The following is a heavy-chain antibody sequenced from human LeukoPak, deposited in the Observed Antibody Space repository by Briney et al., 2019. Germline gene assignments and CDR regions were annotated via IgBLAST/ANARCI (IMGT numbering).Heavy chain of an antibody. CDR2: IEYSGGT. CDR1: GGSISNYH. J-gene: IGHJ4*02. CDR3: ARVGGATRFDY. V-gene: IGHV4-59*01. Sequence: SETLSLTCTVSGGSISNYHWSWFRQPPGTGLEWIGYIEYSGGTTYNSSLKSRVTISVDTSKNQFSLKLSSVTAADTAVYYCARVGGATRFDYWGQGTLVTVSS. D-gene: IGHD5-24*01.